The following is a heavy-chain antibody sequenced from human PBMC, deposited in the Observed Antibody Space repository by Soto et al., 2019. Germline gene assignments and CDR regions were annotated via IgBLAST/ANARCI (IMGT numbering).Heavy chain of an antibody. CDR2: ISAYNGNT. CDR1: GYTFTSYG. Sequence: ASVKVSCKASGYTFTSYGISWVRQAPGQGLEWMGWISAYNGNTNYAQKLQGRVTMTTDTSTSTAYMDLKSLRADDTAVYYCALVDTIFGVDTAGWFDPWGQGTLVTVSS. CDR3: ALVDTIFGVDTAGWFDP. D-gene: IGHD3-3*01. V-gene: IGHV1-18*01. J-gene: IGHJ5*02.